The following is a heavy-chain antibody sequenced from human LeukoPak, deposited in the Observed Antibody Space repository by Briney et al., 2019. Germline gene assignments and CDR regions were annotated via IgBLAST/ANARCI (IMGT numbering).Heavy chain of an antibody. CDR3: ARRRVRGHHFDY. CDR1: GGSISSSSYY. J-gene: IGHJ4*02. D-gene: IGHD3-10*01. Sequence: SETLSLTCTVSGGSISSSSYYWGWIRQPPGKGLEWIGSIYYSGSTYYNPSLKSRVTISVDTSKNQFSLKLSSVTAADTAVYYCARRRVRGHHFDYWGQGTLVTVPS. V-gene: IGHV4-39*01. CDR2: IYYSGST.